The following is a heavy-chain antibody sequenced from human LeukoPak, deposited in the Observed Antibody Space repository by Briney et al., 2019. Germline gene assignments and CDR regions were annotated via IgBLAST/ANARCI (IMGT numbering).Heavy chain of an antibody. Sequence: ASVKVSCKASGYTFTSYDINWVRQATGQGLEWMGWMNPNSGNTGYAQKFQGRVTMTRNTSISTAYMELSSLRSEDTAVYYCARVVRMVGATRGGGYYFDYWGQGTLVTVSS. CDR3: ARVVRMVGATRGGGYYFDY. V-gene: IGHV1-8*01. CDR2: MNPNSGNT. CDR1: GYTFTSYD. J-gene: IGHJ4*02. D-gene: IGHD1-26*01.